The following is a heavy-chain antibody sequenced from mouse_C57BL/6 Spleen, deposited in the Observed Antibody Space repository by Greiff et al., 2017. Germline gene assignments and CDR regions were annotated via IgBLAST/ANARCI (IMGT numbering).Heavy chain of an antibody. V-gene: IGHV1-18*01. Sequence: VQLQQSGPELVKPGASVKIPCKASGYTFTDYNMDWVKQSHGKSLEWIGDINPNNGGTIYNQKFKGKATLTVDKSSSTAYMELRSLTSEDTAVXYCARSKADYRNSPWFAYWGQGTLVTVSA. CDR1: GYTFTDYN. D-gene: IGHD2-1*01. CDR3: ARSKADYRNSPWFAY. CDR2: INPNNGGT. J-gene: IGHJ3*01.